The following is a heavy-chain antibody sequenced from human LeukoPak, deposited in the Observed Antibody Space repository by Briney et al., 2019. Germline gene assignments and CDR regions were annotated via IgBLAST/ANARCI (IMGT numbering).Heavy chain of an antibody. Sequence: SETLSLTCTVSGGSISSYYWSWIRQPPGKGLEWIGSIYYSGSTYYNPSPKSRVTISVDTSKNQFSLKLSSVTAADTAVYYCARHSKGPPDYWGQGTLVTVSS. CDR2: IYYSGST. CDR1: GGSISSYY. D-gene: IGHD2/OR15-2a*01. CDR3: ARHSKGPPDY. V-gene: IGHV4-59*05. J-gene: IGHJ4*02.